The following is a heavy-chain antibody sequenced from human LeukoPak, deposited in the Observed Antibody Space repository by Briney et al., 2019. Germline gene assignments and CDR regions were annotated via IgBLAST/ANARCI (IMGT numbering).Heavy chain of an antibody. J-gene: IGHJ4*02. V-gene: IGHV4-59*01. CDR3: ARSDTIFGVVIEPNFDY. CDR2: IYYSGST. Sequence: SETLSLTCTVSGGSISSYYWSWIRLPPGKGLEWIGYIYYSGSTNYNPSLKSRVTISVDTSKNQFSLKLSSVTAADTAVYYCARSDTIFGVVIEPNFDYWGQGTLVTVSS. CDR1: GGSISSYY. D-gene: IGHD3-3*01.